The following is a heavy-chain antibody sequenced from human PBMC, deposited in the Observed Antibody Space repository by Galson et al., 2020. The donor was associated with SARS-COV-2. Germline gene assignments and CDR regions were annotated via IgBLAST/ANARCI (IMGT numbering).Heavy chain of an antibody. Sequence: SSVPVSCQPSGYTFPDSYLHWLRPPPAQGLEWMGRINHNNGTTKNPEKFQDRVTMTRDASIRTADLDLGRQRSDDTSVYFCARDVGGYYDPGDGFDDWGQGTTVAVSS. CDR3: ARDVGGYYDPGDGFDD. J-gene: IGHJ3*01. CDR2: INHNNGTT. V-gene: IGHV1-2*06. CDR1: GYTFPDSY. D-gene: IGHD3-16*01.